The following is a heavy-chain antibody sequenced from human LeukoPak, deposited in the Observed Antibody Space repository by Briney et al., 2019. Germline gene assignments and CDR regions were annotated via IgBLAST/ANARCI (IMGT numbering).Heavy chain of an antibody. V-gene: IGHV4-38-2*02. CDR1: GYSISSGYY. J-gene: IGHJ3*02. Sequence: PSETLSLTCTVSGYSISSGYYWGWIRQPPGKGLEWIGSIYHSGSTYYNPSLKSRVTISVDTSKNQFSLKLSSVTAADTAVYYCARAYCGGDCPRRGPHAFDIWGQGTMVTVSS. CDR3: ARAYCGGDCPRRGPHAFDI. CDR2: IYHSGST. D-gene: IGHD2-21*02.